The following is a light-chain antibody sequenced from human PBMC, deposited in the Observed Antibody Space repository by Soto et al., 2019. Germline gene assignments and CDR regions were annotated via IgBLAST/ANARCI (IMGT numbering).Light chain of an antibody. V-gene: IGKV1-5*03. Sequence: DIQMTQSPSTLSASVGDRVTITCRASQSIGNLLAWYQQRPGKAPKLLIYKASNLESGVPSRVSGSGSGTEFTHTISILQPDDVATYYCQRFNRFPYTFGQGTKLEIK. J-gene: IGKJ2*01. CDR3: QRFNRFPYT. CDR1: QSIGNL. CDR2: KAS.